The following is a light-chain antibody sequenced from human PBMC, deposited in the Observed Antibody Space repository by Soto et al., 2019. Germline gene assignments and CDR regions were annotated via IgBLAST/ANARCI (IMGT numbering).Light chain of an antibody. J-gene: IGKJ4*01. V-gene: IGKV3-15*01. CDR1: QSVSSN. CDR2: GAF. CDR3: QQYINWPLT. Sequence: EIVMTQSPATLSVSPGERATLSCRASQSVSSNLAWYQQKPGQAPRLLIYGAFTRATGIPARFSGSGSGTEFTLTISSLQSEDFAVYFCQQYINWPLTFGGGTRVEIK.